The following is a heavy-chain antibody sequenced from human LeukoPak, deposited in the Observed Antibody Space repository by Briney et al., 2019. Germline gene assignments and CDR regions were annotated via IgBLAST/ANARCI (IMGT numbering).Heavy chain of an antibody. CDR2: ISSSSSYI. J-gene: IGHJ4*02. D-gene: IGHD3-10*01. Sequence: GGSLRLSCAASGFTFSSCSMNWVRQAPGKGLEWVSSISSSSSYIYYADSVKGRFTVSRDNAKNSLYLQMNSLRAEDTAVYYCARRGYYGSGSYSLAFWGQGTLVTVSS. CDR1: GFTFSSCS. V-gene: IGHV3-21*01. CDR3: ARRGYYGSGSYSLAF.